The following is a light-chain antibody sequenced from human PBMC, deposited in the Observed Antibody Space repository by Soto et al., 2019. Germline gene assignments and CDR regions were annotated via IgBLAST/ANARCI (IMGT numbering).Light chain of an antibody. CDR3: QQYGSSPT. V-gene: IGKV3-20*01. CDR1: QSVSSGY. Sequence: EIVLTQSPGTLSLSAGERAPLSCRASQSVSSGYLAWYQQKPGQAPRLLIYGASSRATGIPDRFSGSGSGTDFTLTISRLEPEDFAVYYCQQYGSSPTFGQGTRLEIK. J-gene: IGKJ5*01. CDR2: GAS.